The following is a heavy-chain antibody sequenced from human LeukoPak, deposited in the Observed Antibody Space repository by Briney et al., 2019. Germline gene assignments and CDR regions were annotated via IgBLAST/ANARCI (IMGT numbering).Heavy chain of an antibody. Sequence: GRSLRLSCAASGFTFSHFGMHWVRQAPGKGLEWVGRIRNAANGYTTDYATSVKGRFIISRDDSRNSLYLQMSSLKTEDTALYYCVRVRHGDSFDFWGQGTLVTVSS. D-gene: IGHD4-17*01. CDR3: VRVRHGDSFDF. CDR2: IRNAANGYTT. V-gene: IGHV3-72*01. J-gene: IGHJ4*02. CDR1: GFTFSHFG.